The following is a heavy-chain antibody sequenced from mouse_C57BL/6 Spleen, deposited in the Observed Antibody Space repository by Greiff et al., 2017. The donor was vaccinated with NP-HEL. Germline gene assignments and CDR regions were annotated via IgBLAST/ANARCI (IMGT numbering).Heavy chain of an antibody. J-gene: IGHJ3*01. D-gene: IGHD1-3*01. V-gene: IGHV1-69*01. Sequence: QVQLQQSGAELVMPGASVKLSCKASGYTFTSYWMHWVKQRPGQGLEWIGEIDPSDSYTNYNQKFKGKSTLTVDKSSSTAYMQLSSLTSEDSAVYYCARTWDNYEGWFAYWGQGTLVTVSA. CDR1: GYTFTSYW. CDR3: ARTWDNYEGWFAY. CDR2: IDPSDSYT.